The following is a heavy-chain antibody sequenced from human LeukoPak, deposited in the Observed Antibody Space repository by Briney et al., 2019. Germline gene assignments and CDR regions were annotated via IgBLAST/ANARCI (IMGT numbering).Heavy chain of an antibody. CDR3: ARYLLPSAFGF. V-gene: IGHV3-21*01. D-gene: IGHD1-26*01. Sequence: GGSLRLSCAASGFTFSNYNMNWVRQAPGKGLDWVSSITSTTSQVHYADSVKGRFTISRDNAKNSLYLQMNSLRAEDTAVYYCARYLLPSAFGFWGQGTMVTVSS. CDR1: GFTFSNYN. CDR2: ITSTTSQV. J-gene: IGHJ3*01.